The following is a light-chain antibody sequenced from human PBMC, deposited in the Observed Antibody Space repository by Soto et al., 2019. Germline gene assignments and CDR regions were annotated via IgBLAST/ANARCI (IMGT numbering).Light chain of an antibody. CDR2: DAS. CDR1: QSVGSSY. Sequence: EIVLTQSPGTLSFSPGERATLSCRASQSVGSSYLAWYQQKGGQAPRLLIYDASKRASGFPARFSGSGSGTDFTLTISSLEPEDFAVYYCQERTGWPPWTFGQGTKV. J-gene: IGKJ1*01. V-gene: IGKV3-11*01. CDR3: QERTGWPPWT.